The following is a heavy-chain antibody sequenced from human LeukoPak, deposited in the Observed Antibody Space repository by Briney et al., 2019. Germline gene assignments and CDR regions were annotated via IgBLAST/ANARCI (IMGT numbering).Heavy chain of an antibody. Sequence: GGSLRLSCAASGFTFSSYAMHWVRQVPGKGLEWVAVISYDGSNKYYADSVKGRFTISRDNSKNTLYLQMNSLRAEDTAVYYCARDWRGMTTVVSGFDPWGQGTLVTVSS. CDR1: GFTFSSYA. V-gene: IGHV3-30*04. J-gene: IGHJ5*02. CDR3: ARDWRGMTTVVSGFDP. D-gene: IGHD4-23*01. CDR2: ISYDGSNK.